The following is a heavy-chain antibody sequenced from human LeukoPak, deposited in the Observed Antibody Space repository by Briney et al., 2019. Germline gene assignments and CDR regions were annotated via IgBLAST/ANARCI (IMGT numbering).Heavy chain of an antibody. CDR3: ARESYYFDSSGQGPRYAFDI. CDR1: GGSISSSSYY. CDR2: IYYSGST. Sequence: TSETLSLTCTVSGGSISSSSYYWGWIRQPPGKGLEWIGSIYYSGSTYYNPPLKSRVTISVDTSKNQFSLNLSSVTAADTAVYYCARESYYFDSSGQGPRYAFDIWGQGTMVIVSS. J-gene: IGHJ3*02. V-gene: IGHV4-39*07. D-gene: IGHD3-22*01.